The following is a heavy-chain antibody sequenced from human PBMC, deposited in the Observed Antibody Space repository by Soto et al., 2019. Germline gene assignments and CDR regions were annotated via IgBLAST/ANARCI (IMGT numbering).Heavy chain of an antibody. CDR1: GFTFSSYG. D-gene: IGHD6-13*01. J-gene: IGHJ4*02. CDR2: ISYDGSNK. Sequence: GGSLRLSCAASGFTFSSYGMHWVRQAPGKGLEWVAVISYDGSNKYYADSVKGRFTISRDNSKNTLYLQMNSLRAEDTAVYYCAHSSSRHRYFDYWGQGTLVTVSS. CDR3: AHSSSRHRYFDY. V-gene: IGHV3-30*03.